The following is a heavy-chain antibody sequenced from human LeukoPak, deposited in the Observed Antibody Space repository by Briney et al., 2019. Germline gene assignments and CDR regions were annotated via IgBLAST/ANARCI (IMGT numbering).Heavy chain of an antibody. D-gene: IGHD3-22*01. Sequence: GASVKVSCKASGYTFTSYGISWVRQAPGQGLEWMRGIIPIFGTANYAQKFQGRVTITADESTSTAYMELSSLRSEDTAVYYCASPLGAQGYDSRWAFSFGAFDIWGQGTMVTVSS. CDR3: ASPLGAQGYDSRWAFSFGAFDI. J-gene: IGHJ3*02. CDR1: GYTFTSYG. V-gene: IGHV1-69*13. CDR2: IIPIFGTA.